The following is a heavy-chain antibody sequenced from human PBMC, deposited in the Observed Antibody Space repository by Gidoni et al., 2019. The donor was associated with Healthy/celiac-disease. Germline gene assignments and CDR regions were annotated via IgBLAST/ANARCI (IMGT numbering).Heavy chain of an antibody. CDR2: IYPSGST. CDR3: ARGPGRSYYAQEGSFDY. Sequence: QLQLQESGSGLVKPSQTLSLTCAVSGGSISSGRYSWSWIRQPPGKGLEWIGYIYPSGSTYYNPSLKSRVTISVDRSKNQFSLKLSSVTAADTAVYYCARGPGRSYYAQEGSFDYWGQGTLVTVSS. J-gene: IGHJ4*02. V-gene: IGHV4-30-2*01. CDR1: GGSISSGRYS. D-gene: IGHD3-3*01.